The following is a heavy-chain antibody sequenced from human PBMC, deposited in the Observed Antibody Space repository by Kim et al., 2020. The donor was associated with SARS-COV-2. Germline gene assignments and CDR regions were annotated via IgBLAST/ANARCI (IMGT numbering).Heavy chain of an antibody. CDR3: ARGLHRDIVVVPAAIYGMDV. Sequence: SETLSLTCAVYGGSFSGYYWSWIRQPPGKGLEWIGEINHSGSTNYNPSLKSRVTISVDTSKNQFSLKLSSVTAADTAVYYCARGLHRDIVVVPAAIYGMDVWGQGTTVTVSS. J-gene: IGHJ6*02. CDR1: GGSFSGYY. D-gene: IGHD2-2*01. V-gene: IGHV4-34*01. CDR2: INHSGST.